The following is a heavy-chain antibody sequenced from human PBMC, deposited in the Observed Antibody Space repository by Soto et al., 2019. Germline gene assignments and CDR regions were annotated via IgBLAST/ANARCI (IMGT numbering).Heavy chain of an antibody. CDR1: GDSVSSNSSA. J-gene: IGHJ4*02. CDR3: ARSLLAYCGGDCYSDFDY. Sequence: SQTLSLTFAISGDSVSSNSSAWNCISQSPSRGLEWLGRTYYRSKWYNDYAVSVKSRITINPGTSKNQFSLQLNSVTPEDTAVYYCARSLLAYCGGDCYSDFDYWGQGTLVTVSS. V-gene: IGHV6-1*01. CDR2: TYYRSKWYN. D-gene: IGHD2-21*02.